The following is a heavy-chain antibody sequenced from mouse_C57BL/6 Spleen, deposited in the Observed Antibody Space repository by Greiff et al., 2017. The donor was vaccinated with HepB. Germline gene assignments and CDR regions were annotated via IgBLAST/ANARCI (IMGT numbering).Heavy chain of an antibody. CDR3: ARPPYDYAYAMDY. CDR2: INPNNGGT. J-gene: IGHJ4*01. Sequence: VQLQQSGPELVKPGASVKISCKASGYTFTDYYMNWVKQSHGKSLEWIGDINPNNGGTSYNQKFKGKATLTVDKSSSTAYMELRSLTSEDSAVYYCARPPYDYAYAMDYWGQGTSVTVSS. CDR1: GYTFTDYY. V-gene: IGHV1-26*01. D-gene: IGHD2-4*01.